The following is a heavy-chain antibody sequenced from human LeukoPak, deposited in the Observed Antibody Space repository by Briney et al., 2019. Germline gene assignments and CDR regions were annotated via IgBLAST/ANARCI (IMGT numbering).Heavy chain of an antibody. Sequence: PGGSLRLSCAASGFTVSSNYMTWVRQAPGKGLVWVSHINSDGSSTRYADSVKGRFTISRDNAKSTLYLQMNSLRAEDTAVYYCARDQHYFHSSGYYSDAFDIWGQGTMVTVSS. J-gene: IGHJ3*02. CDR1: GFTVSSNY. CDR2: INSDGSST. V-gene: IGHV3-74*01. CDR3: ARDQHYFHSSGYYSDAFDI. D-gene: IGHD3-22*01.